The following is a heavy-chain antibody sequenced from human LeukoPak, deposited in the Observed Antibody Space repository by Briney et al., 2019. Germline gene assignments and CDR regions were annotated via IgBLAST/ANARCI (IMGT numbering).Heavy chain of an antibody. CDR1: GGSFSAYY. CDR2: INHSGST. D-gene: IGHD2-15*01. CDR3: ARRCSGGTCYNY. V-gene: IGHV4-34*01. J-gene: IGHJ4*02. Sequence: SDTLSLTCAVYGGSFSAYYRSWIRQPPGKGLEWIAEINHSGSTNHNPSLKSRVTISVDTSKNQFPLKLSSVIAADTAVYYCARRCSGGTCYNYWGQGTLVTVSS.